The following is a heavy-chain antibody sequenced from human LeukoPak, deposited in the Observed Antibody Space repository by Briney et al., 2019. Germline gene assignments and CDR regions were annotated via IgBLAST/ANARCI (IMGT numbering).Heavy chain of an antibody. J-gene: IGHJ4*02. Sequence: PGGSLRLSCAASGFTFSSYWMHWVRQAPGKGLEGVAFIRYDGSNKYYADCVKGRFTISRDNSKNTLNLQMNSLRAEDTAVYYCATYRQVLLPFESWGQGTLVTVSS. CDR1: GFTFSSYW. D-gene: IGHD2-8*02. CDR2: IRYDGSNK. V-gene: IGHV3-30*02. CDR3: ATYRQVLLPFES.